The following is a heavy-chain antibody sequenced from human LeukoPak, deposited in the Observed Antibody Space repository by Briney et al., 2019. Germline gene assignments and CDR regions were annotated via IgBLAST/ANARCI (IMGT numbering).Heavy chain of an antibody. J-gene: IGHJ4*02. D-gene: IGHD5-18*01. V-gene: IGHV4-59*11. CDR1: GGSISSHY. CDR2: IYYSGST. Sequence: SETLSLTCTVSGGSISSHYWSWIRQPPGKGLEWSGYIYYSGSTNYNPSLKSRVTISVDTSRNQFSLKLSSVTAADTAVYYCARPYSYGRFGENGPYGYWGQGTLVTVSS. CDR3: ARPYSYGRFGENGPYGY.